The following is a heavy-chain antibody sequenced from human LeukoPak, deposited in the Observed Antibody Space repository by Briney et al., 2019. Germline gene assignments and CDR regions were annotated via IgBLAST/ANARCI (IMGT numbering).Heavy chain of an antibody. D-gene: IGHD1-7*01. CDR1: GFTFSSYA. Sequence: GGSLRLSCAASGFTFSSYAMSWVRQAPRKGLEWVSAISGSGGSTYYADSVKGRFTISRDNSKNTLYLQMNSLRAEDTAVYYCAKDRGNYFYFDYWGQGTLVTVSS. CDR2: ISGSGGST. V-gene: IGHV3-23*01. CDR3: AKDRGNYFYFDY. J-gene: IGHJ4*02.